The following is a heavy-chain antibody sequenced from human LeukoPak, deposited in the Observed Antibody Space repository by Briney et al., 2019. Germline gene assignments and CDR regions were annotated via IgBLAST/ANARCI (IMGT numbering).Heavy chain of an antibody. CDR3: ARDAAPIHSSGPS. CDR1: GGSISSSSYY. V-gene: IGHV4-39*07. J-gene: IGHJ4*02. D-gene: IGHD6-19*01. CDR2: IYYSGST. Sequence: SETLSLTCTVSGGSISSSSYYWGWLRQPPGKGLEWIGSIYYSGSTYYNPSLKSRVTISVDTSKNQFSLKLSSVTAADTAVYYCARDAAPIHSSGPSWGQGTLVTVSS.